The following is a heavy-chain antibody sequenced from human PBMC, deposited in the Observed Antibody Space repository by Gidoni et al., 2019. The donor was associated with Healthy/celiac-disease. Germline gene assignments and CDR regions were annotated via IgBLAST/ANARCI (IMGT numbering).Heavy chain of an antibody. CDR3: ARARGMTAVAGRPAKIGYYYGMDV. CDR2: IYYSGST. V-gene: IGHV4-31*03. CDR1: GGSISSGGYY. D-gene: IGHD6-19*01. Sequence: QVQLQESGPGLVKPSQTLSLTCTVSGGSISSGGYYWSWLRQHPGKGLEWIGYIYYSGSTYYNPSLKSRVTISVDTSKNQFSLKLSSVTAADTAVYYCARARGMTAVAGRPAKIGYYYGMDVWGQGTTVTVSS. J-gene: IGHJ6*02.